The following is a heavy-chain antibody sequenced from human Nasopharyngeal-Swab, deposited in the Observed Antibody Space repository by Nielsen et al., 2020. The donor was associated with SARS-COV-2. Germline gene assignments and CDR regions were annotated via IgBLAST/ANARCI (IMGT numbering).Heavy chain of an antibody. Sequence: GESLKISCVASGFTFITSWMHWFRQTPGEGLVWVARVNGDGTLITYADSVKGRFTVSRDNAKNTLYLQMNNLRAEDAAIYYCVKGSDYWGQGTLVTVSS. J-gene: IGHJ4*02. V-gene: IGHV3-74*03. CDR1: GFTFITSW. CDR2: VNGDGTLI. CDR3: VKGSDY.